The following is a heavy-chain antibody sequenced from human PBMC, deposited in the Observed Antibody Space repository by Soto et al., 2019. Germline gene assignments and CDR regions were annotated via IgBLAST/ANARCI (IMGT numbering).Heavy chain of an antibody. CDR2: ISGSSDYI. CDR1: EFTFSGYT. J-gene: IGHJ4*02. Sequence: GGSLRLSCVASEFTFSGYTMNWVRQAPGKGLEWVSFISGSSDYIYHADSVKGRFTISRDNAKKSLYLQMNSLRAEDTAVYYCARADSSGFYPGFFDYWGPGIQVTLSS. CDR3: ARADSSGFYPGFFDY. D-gene: IGHD3-22*01. V-gene: IGHV3-21*01.